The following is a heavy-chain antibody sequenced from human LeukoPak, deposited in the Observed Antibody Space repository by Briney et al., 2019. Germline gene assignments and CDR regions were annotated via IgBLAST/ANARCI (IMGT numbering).Heavy chain of an antibody. J-gene: IGHJ6*03. CDR3: ARGGTNYYYDNVTPRRYYYYYMDV. CDR1: GGSFSGYY. Sequence: PSETLSLTCAVYGGSFSGYYWSWIRQPPGKGLEWIGEINHSGSTNYNPSLKSRVTISVDTSKNQFSLKLSSVTAADTAVYYCARGGTNYYYDNVTPRRYYYYYMDVWGKGTTVTVSS. D-gene: IGHD3-22*01. V-gene: IGHV4-34*01. CDR2: INHSGST.